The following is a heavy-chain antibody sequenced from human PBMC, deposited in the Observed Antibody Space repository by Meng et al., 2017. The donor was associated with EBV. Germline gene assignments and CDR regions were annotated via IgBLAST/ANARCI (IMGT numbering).Heavy chain of an antibody. CDR3: ARGRWLQPGSYFDY. J-gene: IGHJ4*02. CDR2: INHSGST. Sequence: QGQLQQWGEGLLTPSETLSLTCAVYGGSFSGYYWSWIRQPPGKGLEWIGEINHSGSTNYNPSLKSRVTISVDTSKNQFSLKLSSVTAADTAVYYCARGRWLQPGSYFDYWGQGTLVTVSS. D-gene: IGHD5-24*01. V-gene: IGHV4-34*01. CDR1: GGSFSGYY.